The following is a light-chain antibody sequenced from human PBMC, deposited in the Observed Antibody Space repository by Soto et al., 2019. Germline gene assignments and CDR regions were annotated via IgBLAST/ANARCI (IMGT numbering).Light chain of an antibody. CDR1: QSVSSN. Sequence: EVVMTQSPATLSVSPGERATLSCRASQSVSSNLVWYQQKPGQAPRLLIYGASTRATGIPARFSGSGSGTEFTLTISSLQSEDFAVYYCKQYNNWPPTFGQGTKVDIK. J-gene: IGKJ1*01. V-gene: IGKV3-15*01. CDR2: GAS. CDR3: KQYNNWPPT.